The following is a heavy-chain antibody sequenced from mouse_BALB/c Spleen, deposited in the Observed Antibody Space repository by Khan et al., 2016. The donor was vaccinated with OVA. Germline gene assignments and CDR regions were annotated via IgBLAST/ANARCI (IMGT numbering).Heavy chain of an antibody. CDR1: GYTFINYW. CDR2: INPSTGYT. D-gene: IGHD1-1*01. J-gene: IGHJ2*01. CDR3: ARRGLRWDFDY. V-gene: IGHV1-7*01. Sequence: QVQLKQSGAELAKPGASVKMSCKASGYTFINYWILWIKQRPGQGLEWIGYINPSTGYTEYNPNFKDKATLTADKSSRTAYMQLSSLTSEESTVYYCARRGLRWDFDYWGQGTTLTVSS.